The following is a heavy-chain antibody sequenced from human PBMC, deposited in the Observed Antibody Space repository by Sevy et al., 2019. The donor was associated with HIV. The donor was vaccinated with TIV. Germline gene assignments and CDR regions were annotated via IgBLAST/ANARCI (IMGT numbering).Heavy chain of an antibody. D-gene: IGHD3-16*01. CDR1: GYSFTNYW. V-gene: IGHV5-51*01. Sequence: GESLKISCEASGYSFTNYWIGWVRQKPGKGLEWMAIVFPGDSDTRYNPSFQGQVTISADRSVTTAYLQWKSLKASDSAIYFCARQAQYYMTLSGFYSLGEFAYFDFWGQGTLVTVSS. CDR2: VFPGDSDT. CDR3: ARQAQYYMTLSGFYSLGEFAYFDF. J-gene: IGHJ4*02.